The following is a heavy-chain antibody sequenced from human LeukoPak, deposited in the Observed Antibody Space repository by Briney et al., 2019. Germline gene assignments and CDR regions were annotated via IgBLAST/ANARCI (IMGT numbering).Heavy chain of an antibody. Sequence: SETLSLTCAVYGGSFSGYYWSWIRQPPGKGLEWIGEINHSGSTNYNPSLKSRVTISVDTSKNQFSQKLTSVTAADTAVYYCASRDCSSTSCHEGYNWFDPWGQGILVSVSS. CDR1: GGSFSGYY. V-gene: IGHV4-34*01. CDR2: INHSGST. D-gene: IGHD2-2*01. J-gene: IGHJ5*02. CDR3: ASRDCSSTSCHEGYNWFDP.